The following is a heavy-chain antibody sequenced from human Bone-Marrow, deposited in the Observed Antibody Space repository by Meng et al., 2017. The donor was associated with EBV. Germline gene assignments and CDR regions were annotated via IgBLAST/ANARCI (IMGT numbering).Heavy chain of an antibody. CDR2: IYHSGST. V-gene: IGHV4-4*02. D-gene: IGHD6-13*01. CDR3: ASLAAAGPPFDY. J-gene: IGHJ4*02. CDR1: GGSISSSNW. Sequence: QGKVPGPGPGLVKPSGTLSLTGAVSGGSISSSNWWSWVRQPPGKGLEWIGEIYHSGSTNYNPSLKSRVTISVDKSKNQFSLKLSSVTAADTAVYYCASLAAAGPPFDYWGQGTLVTGSS.